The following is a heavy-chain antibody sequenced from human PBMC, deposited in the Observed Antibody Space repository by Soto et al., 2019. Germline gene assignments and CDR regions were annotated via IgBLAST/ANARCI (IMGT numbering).Heavy chain of an antibody. Sequence: PGGSLRLSCAASGFTFSSYAMSWVRQAPGKGLEWVSAISGSGGSTYYADSVKGRFTISRDNSKNTLYLQMNSLRDEDTAVYYCARDSRGMTYGMDVWGQGTTVTVSS. CDR1: GFTFSSYA. CDR3: ARDSRGMTYGMDV. J-gene: IGHJ6*02. CDR2: ISGSGGST. V-gene: IGHV3-23*01. D-gene: IGHD2-2*01.